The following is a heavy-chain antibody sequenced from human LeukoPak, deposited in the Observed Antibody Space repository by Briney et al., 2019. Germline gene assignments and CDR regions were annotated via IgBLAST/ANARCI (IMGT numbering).Heavy chain of an antibody. CDR3: AINGWYCSSTSCYHGDYGMDV. CDR1: GFTFSSYG. D-gene: IGHD2-2*01. CDR2: IRDDGSNK. Sequence: GGSLRLSCAASGFTFSSYGMHWVRQAPGKGLEWVAFIRDDGSNKLYADSVKGRFTISRDNAKNTLYLQMNSLRAEDTAVYYCAINGWYCSSTSCYHGDYGMDVWGQGTTVTVSS. V-gene: IGHV3-30*02. J-gene: IGHJ6*02.